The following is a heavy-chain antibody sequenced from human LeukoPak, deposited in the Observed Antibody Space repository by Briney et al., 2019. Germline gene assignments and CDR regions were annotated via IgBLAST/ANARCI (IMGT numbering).Heavy chain of an antibody. CDR1: GYTFTGYY. J-gene: IGHJ4*02. CDR3: ARDQWLVPGGDY. D-gene: IGHD6-19*01. V-gene: IGHV1-2*02. CDR2: INPNSGGT. Sequence: ASVKVSCKAFGYTFTGYYMHWVRQAPGQGLEWTGWINPNSGGTNYAQKFQGRVTMTRDTSISTAYMELSRLRSDDTAVYYCARDQWLVPGGDYWGQGTLVTVSS.